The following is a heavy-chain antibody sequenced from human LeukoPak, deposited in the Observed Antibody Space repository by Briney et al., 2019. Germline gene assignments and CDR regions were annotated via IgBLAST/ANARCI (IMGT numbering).Heavy chain of an antibody. CDR1: GFTFSNYA. J-gene: IGHJ4*02. V-gene: IGHV3-30*04. CDR3: AKWQDVIHWGYFGS. CDR2: ISYDGTMT. Sequence: GGSLRLSCAASGFTFSNYAMHWVRQAPGKGLEWVSGISYDGTMTYYSDSLKGRFTNSRDNSKNTLYLQMSSLRAEDTAIYYCAKWQDVIHWGYFGSWGQGTLVTVS. D-gene: IGHD3-16*01.